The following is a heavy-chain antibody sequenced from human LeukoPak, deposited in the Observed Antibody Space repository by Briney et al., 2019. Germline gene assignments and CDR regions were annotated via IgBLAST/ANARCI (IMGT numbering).Heavy chain of an antibody. CDR1: GFIFDDYG. CDR3: ARRSGIAVAGAFDY. J-gene: IGHJ4*02. CDR2: TNWNGAST. V-gene: IGHV3-20*04. Sequence: GGSLRLSCAASGFIFDDYGMTWVRQAPGKGLEWVSGTNWNGASTGYADSVKGRFTISRDNSKNTLYLQMNSLRAEDTAVYYCARRSGIAVAGAFDYWGQGTLVTVSS. D-gene: IGHD6-19*01.